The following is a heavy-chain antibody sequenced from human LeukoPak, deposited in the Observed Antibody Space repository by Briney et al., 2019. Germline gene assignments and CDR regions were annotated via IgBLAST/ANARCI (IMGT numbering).Heavy chain of an antibody. V-gene: IGHV3-73*01. D-gene: IGHD3-22*01. J-gene: IGHJ5*02. CDR3: TTYYDSSGYVFDP. Sequence: GGSLRLSCAASGFTFSGSAMHWVRQASGKGLEWVGRIRSKANSHATVYAASVKGRFTISRDDSKNTAYLQMNSLKTEDTAVYYCTTYYDSSGYVFDPWGQGTLVTVSS. CDR1: GFTFSGSA. CDR2: IRSKANSHAT.